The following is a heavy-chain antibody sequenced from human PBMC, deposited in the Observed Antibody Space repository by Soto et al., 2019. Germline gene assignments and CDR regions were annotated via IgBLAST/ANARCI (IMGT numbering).Heavy chain of an antibody. V-gene: IGHV4-4*02. D-gene: IGHD3-3*01. CDR1: GGSISSSNL. CDR2: IYHSGST. CDR3: ARRASHYDFWSGRYYYYYGMDV. J-gene: IGHJ6*02. Sequence: SETLSLTCAVSGGSISSSNLWSCVRQPPGKGLEWIGEIYHSGSTNYNPSLKSRVTISVDKSKNQFSLKLSSVTAADTAVYYCARRASHYDFWSGRYYYYYGMDVWGQGTTVTVYS.